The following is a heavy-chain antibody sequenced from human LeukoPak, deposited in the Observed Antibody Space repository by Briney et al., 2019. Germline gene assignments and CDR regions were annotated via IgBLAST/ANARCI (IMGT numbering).Heavy chain of an antibody. CDR1: GGSFSGYY. D-gene: IGHD3-22*01. Sequence: SGTLSLTCAVYGGSFSGYYWSWIRQPPGKGLEWIGEINHSGSTNYNPSLKSRVTISVDTSKNQFSLKLSSVTAADTAVYYCYYYYDSSGYAFDIWGQGTMVTVSS. V-gene: IGHV4-34*01. CDR2: INHSGST. J-gene: IGHJ3*02. CDR3: YYYYDSSGYAFDI.